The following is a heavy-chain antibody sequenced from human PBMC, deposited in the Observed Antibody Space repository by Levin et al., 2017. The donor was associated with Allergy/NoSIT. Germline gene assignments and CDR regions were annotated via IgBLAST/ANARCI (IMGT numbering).Heavy chain of an antibody. CDR1: GGSISSSSYY. D-gene: IGHD3-10*01. CDR2: IYYSGST. J-gene: IGHJ5*02. CDR3: ARDWFSSAGSSTGSYGEGWGAKKYNWFDP. Sequence: SETLSLTCTVSGGSISSSSYYWGWIRQPPGKGLEWIGSIYYSGSTYYNPSLKSRVTISVDTSKNQFSLKLSSVTAADTAVYYCARDWFSSAGSSTGSYGEGWGAKKYNWFDPWGQGTLVTVSS. V-gene: IGHV4-39*07.